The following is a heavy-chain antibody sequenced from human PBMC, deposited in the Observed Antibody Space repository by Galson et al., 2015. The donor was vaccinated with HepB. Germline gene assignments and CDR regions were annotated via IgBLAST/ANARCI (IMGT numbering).Heavy chain of an antibody. CDR3: ARGDVVVVTGDIHAFDI. Sequence: SVKVSCKASTYISTDYGISWVRQAPGQGLEWMGWVHASYGHTNYAKRLQGRITMTIDTSTSKAYMELRSLTFDDTAVYFCARGDVVVVTGDIHAFDIWGQGTMVTVSS. CDR2: VHASYGHT. V-gene: IGHV1-18*04. D-gene: IGHD2-2*01. CDR1: TYISTDYG. J-gene: IGHJ3*02.